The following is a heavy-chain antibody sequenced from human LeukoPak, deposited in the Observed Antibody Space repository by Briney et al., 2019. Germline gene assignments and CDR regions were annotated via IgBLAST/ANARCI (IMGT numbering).Heavy chain of an antibody. D-gene: IGHD3-3*01. CDR3: ARGPVFGETDNWFDP. CDR1: GGSFSCYY. Sequence: SEPLSLPCAVYGGSFSCYYWSWLRPPPGKGLEWIGEINHSGSTNYNPSLKSRVTISVDTSKNQFSLKLSSVTAADTAVYYCARGPVFGETDNWFDPWGQGTLVTVSS. V-gene: IGHV4-34*01. J-gene: IGHJ5*02. CDR2: INHSGST.